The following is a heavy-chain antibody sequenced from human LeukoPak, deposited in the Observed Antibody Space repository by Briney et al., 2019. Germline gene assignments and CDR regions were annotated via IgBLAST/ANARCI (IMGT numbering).Heavy chain of an antibody. D-gene: IGHD2-15*01. V-gene: IGHV4-34*01. CDR2: INHSGST. CDR3: ASGSVVLEI. Sequence: SETLSLTCAVYGGSFSGYYWSWVRQPPGKGLEWIGEINHSGSTNYNPSLKSRVTISVDTSKNQFSLQLSSVTAADTSVYYCASGSVVLEIWGQGTMATVSS. J-gene: IGHJ3*02. CDR1: GGSFSGYY.